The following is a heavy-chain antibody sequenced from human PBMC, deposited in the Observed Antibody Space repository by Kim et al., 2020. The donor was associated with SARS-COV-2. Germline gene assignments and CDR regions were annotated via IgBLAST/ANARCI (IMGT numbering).Heavy chain of an antibody. CDR3: AKGHCSSTSCPYYYYGMDV. D-gene: IGHD2-2*01. Sequence: GRFTISRDSSKNTLYLQMNSLRAEDTAVYYCAKGHCSSTSCPYYYYGMDVWGQGTTVTVSS. J-gene: IGHJ6*02. V-gene: IGHV3-23*01.